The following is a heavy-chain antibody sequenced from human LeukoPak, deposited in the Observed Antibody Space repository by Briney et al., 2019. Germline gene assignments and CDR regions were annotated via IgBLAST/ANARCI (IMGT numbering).Heavy chain of an antibody. CDR2: IYYSGST. Sequence: PSGTLSLTCTVSGGSISSSSYYWGWIRQPPGKGLEWIGSIYYSGSTYYNPSLKSRVTIPVDTSKNQFSLKLSSVTAADTAVYYCARRSIAVDGTGGSDYWGQGTLVTVSS. J-gene: IGHJ4*02. CDR3: ARRSIAVDGTGGSDY. D-gene: IGHD6-19*01. CDR1: GGSISSSSYY. V-gene: IGHV4-39*01.